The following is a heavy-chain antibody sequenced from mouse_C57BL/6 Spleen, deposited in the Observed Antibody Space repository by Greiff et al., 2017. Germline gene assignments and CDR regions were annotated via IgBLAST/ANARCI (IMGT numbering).Heavy chain of an antibody. CDR3: ASFITTVMDY. CDR2: ISSGSSTI. D-gene: IGHD1-1*01. J-gene: IGHJ4*01. V-gene: IGHV5-17*01. CDR1: GFTFSDYG. Sequence: EVKLVESGGGLVKPGGSLKLSCAASGFTFSDYGMHWVRQAPEKGLEWVAYISSGSSTIYYADTVKGRFTISRDNAKNTLFLQMTSLRSEDTAMYYCASFITTVMDYWGQGTSVTVSS.